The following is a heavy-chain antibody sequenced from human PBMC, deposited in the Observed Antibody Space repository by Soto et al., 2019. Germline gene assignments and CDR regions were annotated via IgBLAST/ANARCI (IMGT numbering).Heavy chain of an antibody. CDR2: INHSGST. D-gene: IGHD4-4*01. V-gene: IGHV4-34*01. CDR1: GGSFSGYY. J-gene: IGHJ4*02. CDR3: ASGGEAYSNYPVN. Sequence: SETLSLTCAVYGGSFSGYYWSWIRQPPGKGLEWIGEINHSGSTNYNPSLKSRVTISVDTSKNQFSLKLSSVTAADTAVYYCASGGEAYSNYPVNWGQGTLVNVPQ.